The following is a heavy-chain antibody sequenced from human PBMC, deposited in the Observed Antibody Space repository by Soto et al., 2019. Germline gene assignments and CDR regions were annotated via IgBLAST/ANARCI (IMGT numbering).Heavy chain of an antibody. J-gene: IGHJ4*01. CDR3: AREEREYYYDSSGYFDY. D-gene: IGHD3-22*01. CDR2: IIPIFGTA. V-gene: IGHV1-69*13. Sequence: SVKVSCKASGGTFSSYAISWVRQAPGQGLEWMGGIIPIFGTANYAQKFQGRVTITADESTSTAYMELSSLRSEDTAVYYCAREEREYYYDSSGYFDYWGHGNLVTV. CDR1: GGTFSSYA.